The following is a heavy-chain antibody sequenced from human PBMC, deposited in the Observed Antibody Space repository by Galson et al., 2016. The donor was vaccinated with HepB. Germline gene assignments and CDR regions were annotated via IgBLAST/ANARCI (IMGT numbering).Heavy chain of an antibody. D-gene: IGHD6-19*01. CDR1: GYTFTSYG. Sequence: SVKVSCKASGYTFTSYGISWVRQAPGQGLEWMGWISAHNGNTNYAQKLQGRVTMTTDTSTSTAYMELRSLRSDDTAVYYCARDRHQYSSGWYVGGMDVWGQGTTVTVSS. CDR2: ISAHNGNT. J-gene: IGHJ6*02. V-gene: IGHV1-18*01. CDR3: ARDRHQYSSGWYVGGMDV.